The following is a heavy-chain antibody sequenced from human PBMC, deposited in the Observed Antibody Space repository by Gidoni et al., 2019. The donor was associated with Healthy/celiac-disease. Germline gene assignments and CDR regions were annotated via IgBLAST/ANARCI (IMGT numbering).Heavy chain of an antibody. D-gene: IGHD1-26*01. J-gene: IGHJ5*02. CDR1: GGTFSSYA. V-gene: IGHV1-69*06. CDR3: AVREEATHWFDP. CDR2: LIPIFSTA. Sequence: QVQLVQSGAEVKKPGSSVKVSCKASGGTFSSYAISWVRQAPGQGFEWMGGLIPIFSTANYAQKFQGRVTITADKSTSTAYMEVSSRRSEDTAVYYCAVREEATHWFDPWGQGTLVTVSS.